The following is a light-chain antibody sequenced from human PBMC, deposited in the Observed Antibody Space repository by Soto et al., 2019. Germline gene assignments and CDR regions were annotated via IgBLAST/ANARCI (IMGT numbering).Light chain of an antibody. CDR2: GPS. CDR3: HQYATSPQT. J-gene: IGKJ1*01. V-gene: IGKV3-20*01. CDR1: QSVPKNY. Sequence: EIVLTQSPGTLSLSPGERATLSCRASQSVPKNYLAWYQQKPGQALRLLIYGPSSRATGIPDRFSGSGSGTDFTLSISRLEPEDFAVYYCHQYATSPQTFGQGTKVEIK.